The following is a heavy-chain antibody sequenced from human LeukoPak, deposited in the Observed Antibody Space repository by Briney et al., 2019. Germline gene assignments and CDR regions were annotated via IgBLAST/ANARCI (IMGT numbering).Heavy chain of an antibody. D-gene: IGHD3-9*01. CDR3: ARGNYDILTGYYPIDY. Sequence: GGSLRLSCAASGFTFSSYGMHRVRQAPGKGLEWVAVRSYDGSNKYYADSVKGRFTISRDNSKNTLYLQMNSLRAEDTAVYYCARGNYDILTGYYPIDYWGQGTLVTVSS. V-gene: IGHV3-30*03. CDR2: RSYDGSNK. CDR1: GFTFSSYG. J-gene: IGHJ4*02.